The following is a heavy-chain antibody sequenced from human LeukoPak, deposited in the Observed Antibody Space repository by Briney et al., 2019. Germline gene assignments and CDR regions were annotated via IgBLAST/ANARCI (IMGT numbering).Heavy chain of an antibody. Sequence: GASVKVSCKASGYTFTGYYVHWVRQAPGQGLEWMGWINPNSGGTNYAQKFQGRVTMTRDTSISTAYMELSRLRSDDTAVYYCARVKIKVGATNVFDYWGQGTLVTVSS. V-gene: IGHV1-2*02. J-gene: IGHJ4*02. CDR3: ARVKIKVGATNVFDY. D-gene: IGHD1-26*01. CDR1: GYTFTGYY. CDR2: INPNSGGT.